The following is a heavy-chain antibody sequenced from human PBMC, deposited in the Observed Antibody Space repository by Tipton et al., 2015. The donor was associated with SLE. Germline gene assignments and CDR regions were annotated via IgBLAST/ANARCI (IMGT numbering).Heavy chain of an antibody. Sequence: QLVQSGAEVKKPGSSVKVSCKASGGTFSSYAISWVRQAPGQGLEWMGRIIPIFGTANYAQKFQGRVTITADESTSTAYMELSSLRSEDTAVYYCARDRNYYDSSGYRDAFDIWGQGTMVTVSS. J-gene: IGHJ3*02. CDR3: ARDRNYYDSSGYRDAFDI. D-gene: IGHD3-22*01. V-gene: IGHV1-69*13. CDR2: IIPIFGTA. CDR1: GGTFSSYA.